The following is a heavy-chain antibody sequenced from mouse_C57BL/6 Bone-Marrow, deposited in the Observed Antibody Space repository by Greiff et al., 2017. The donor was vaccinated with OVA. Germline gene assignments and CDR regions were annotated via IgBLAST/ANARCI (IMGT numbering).Heavy chain of an antibody. Sequence: QVTLKESGPGILQPSPTLSLTCSSSGFSLSTFGMGLGWIRPPPGKGLEWLVHFWGDDDKYYHPALKSLLTISKDTSKNHVFLKIANVDTADTATYYCARSRLLPFDVWGTGTTVTVSS. D-gene: IGHD1-1*01. CDR3: ARSRLLPFDV. V-gene: IGHV8-8*01. CDR2: FWGDDDK. CDR1: GFSLSTFGMG. J-gene: IGHJ1*03.